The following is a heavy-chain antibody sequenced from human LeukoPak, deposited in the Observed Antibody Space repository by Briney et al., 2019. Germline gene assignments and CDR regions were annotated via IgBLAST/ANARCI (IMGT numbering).Heavy chain of an antibody. V-gene: IGHV4-59*01. Sequence: SGTLSLTCTASGGSISSDYWSWIRQPPGKGLEWIGYIYYSGSTNYKPSLKTRVIISVDTSKTQYPLKLSSVTAADTAVYYCAREGGIPARGVDYWGQGTLVTVSS. CDR1: GGSISSDY. J-gene: IGHJ4*02. CDR2: IYYSGST. CDR3: AREGGIPARGVDY. D-gene: IGHD6-6*01.